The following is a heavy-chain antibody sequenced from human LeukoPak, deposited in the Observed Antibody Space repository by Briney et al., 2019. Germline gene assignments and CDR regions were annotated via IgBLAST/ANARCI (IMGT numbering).Heavy chain of an antibody. Sequence: GGSLRLSCAASGFTFSSYSMNWVRQAPGKGLEWVSSISSSSNYIYYADSVKGRFTISRDNAKKSLYLQMNSLRAEDTAVYYCATALISGSSIQIDYWGQGTLVTVSS. V-gene: IGHV3-21*01. J-gene: IGHJ4*02. CDR2: ISSSSNYI. CDR3: ATALISGSSIQIDY. CDR1: GFTFSSYS. D-gene: IGHD3-10*01.